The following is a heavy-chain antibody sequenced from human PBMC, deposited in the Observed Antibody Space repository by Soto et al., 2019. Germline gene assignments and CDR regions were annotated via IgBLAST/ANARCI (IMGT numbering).Heavy chain of an antibody. CDR3: ARDWGSVITFGGVTPFDY. D-gene: IGHD3-16*01. Sequence: QVQLVESGGGVVQPGRSLRLSCAASGFTFSGYGMHWVRQAPGKGLEWVAVMWYDGSNEYYADSVKGRFTISRDNSKNTLYLQMNSLRAEDTAVYYCARDWGSVITFGGVTPFDYWGQGTLVTVSS. CDR1: GFTFSGYG. CDR2: MWYDGSNE. J-gene: IGHJ4*02. V-gene: IGHV3-33*01.